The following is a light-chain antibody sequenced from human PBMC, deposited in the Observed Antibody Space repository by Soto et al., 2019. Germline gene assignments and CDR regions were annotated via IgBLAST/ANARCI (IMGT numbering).Light chain of an antibody. CDR2: EVS. CDR3: SSYTSSSTLV. J-gene: IGLJ2*01. CDR1: SSDVGGYNY. V-gene: IGLV2-14*01. Sequence: QSALNQPASVSGSPGQSITISCTGTSSDVGGYNYVSWYQQHPGKAPKLMISEVSNRPSAVSNRFSSSKSGNTASLTISGLQAEDDADYYFSSYTSSSTLVFGGGTKLTVL.